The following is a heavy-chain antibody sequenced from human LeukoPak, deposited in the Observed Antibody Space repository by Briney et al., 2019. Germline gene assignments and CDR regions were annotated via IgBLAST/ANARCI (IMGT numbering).Heavy chain of an antibody. V-gene: IGHV3-30*18. CDR3: AKDGLLLWFGESHFDY. CDR2: ISYDGSNK. Sequence: GGSLRLSCAASGFTFSSYGMHWVRQAPGKGLEWVAVISYDGSNKYYADSVKGRFTISRDNSKNTLFLQMNSLRAEDTAVYYCAKDGLLLWFGESHFDYWGQGTLATVSS. D-gene: IGHD3-10*01. J-gene: IGHJ4*02. CDR1: GFTFSSYG.